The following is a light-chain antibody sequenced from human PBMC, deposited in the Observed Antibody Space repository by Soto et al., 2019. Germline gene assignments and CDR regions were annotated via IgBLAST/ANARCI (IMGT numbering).Light chain of an antibody. CDR1: QSVSANY. CDR3: QQYGSSPFT. CDR2: GAS. V-gene: IGKV3-20*01. J-gene: IGKJ3*01. Sequence: EVVLTQSPATLSLSPGERATLSCRANQSVSANYLAWYQQKPGQAPRLLIYGASSRATVIPDRFTGSGSGTDFTLTISSLEPEDFAVFYCQQYGSSPFTFGPGTKVDIK.